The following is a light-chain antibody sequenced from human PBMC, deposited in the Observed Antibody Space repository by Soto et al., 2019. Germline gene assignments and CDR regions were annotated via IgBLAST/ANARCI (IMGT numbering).Light chain of an antibody. J-gene: IGKJ1*01. CDR2: KTS. CDR1: SSIGGS. V-gene: IGKV1-5*03. CDR3: QQYNSYPWT. Sequence: IQRSQSPSTLYASIEDRVTITCLASSSIGGSLAWYQQKPGKAPKFLIYKTSSLETGVPSRFSGSGSGTEFTLTISSLQPDDFATYYCQQYNSYPWTFGQGTKVDIK.